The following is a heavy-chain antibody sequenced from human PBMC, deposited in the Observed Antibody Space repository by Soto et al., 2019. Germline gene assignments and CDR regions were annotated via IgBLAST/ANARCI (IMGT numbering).Heavy chain of an antibody. J-gene: IGHJ6*03. D-gene: IGHD6-6*01. Sequence: ASLKVSCKASGYTFTIYDINWVRNATEQGLEWMGWMNPNSGNTGYAQKFQGRVTMTRNTSISTAYMELSSLRSEDTAVYYCARGLGRRVAARSYYYYYYMDVWGKGTTVTVSS. CDR3: ARGLGRRVAARSYYYYYYMDV. V-gene: IGHV1-8*01. CDR2: MNPNSGNT. CDR1: GYTFTIYD.